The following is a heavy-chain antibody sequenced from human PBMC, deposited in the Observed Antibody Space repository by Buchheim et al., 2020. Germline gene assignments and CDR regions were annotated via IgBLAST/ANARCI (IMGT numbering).Heavy chain of an antibody. CDR2: ISYDGSNK. Sequence: QVQLVESGGGVVQPGRSLRLSCAASGFTFSSYGMHWVRQAPGKGLEWVAVISYDGSNKYYADSVKGRFTISRDNSKNTLYLQMNSLRAEDTAVYYCAKEKAGVYSSRPKYYFDYWGQGTL. V-gene: IGHV3-30*18. CDR3: AKEKAGVYSSRPKYYFDY. D-gene: IGHD6-13*01. CDR1: GFTFSSYG. J-gene: IGHJ4*02.